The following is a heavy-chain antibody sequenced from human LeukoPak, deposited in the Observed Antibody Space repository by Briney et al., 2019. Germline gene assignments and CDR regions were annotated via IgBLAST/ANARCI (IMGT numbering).Heavy chain of an antibody. J-gene: IGHJ4*02. CDR3: ARLATGYSSGWFDY. CDR2: IYTSGST. Sequence: PSETLSLTCTVSGGSISSYYWSWIRQPAGKGLEWIGRIYTSGSTNYNPSLKSRVTMSVDTSKNQFSLRLSSVTAADTAVYYCARLATGYSSGWFDYWGQGTLVTVSS. CDR1: GGSISSYY. D-gene: IGHD6-19*01. V-gene: IGHV4-4*07.